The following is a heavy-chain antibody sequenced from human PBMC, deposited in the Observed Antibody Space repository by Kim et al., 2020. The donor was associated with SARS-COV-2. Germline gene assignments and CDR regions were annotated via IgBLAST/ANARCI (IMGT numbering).Heavy chain of an antibody. CDR3: ARGPSGGSDSYFDS. Sequence: NPSLRCRVAISVISSKNQFSLKLSSVTAADAAVYYCARGPSGGSDSYFDSWGQGTVVTVS. V-gene: IGHV4-59*09. D-gene: IGHD1-26*01. J-gene: IGHJ4*02.